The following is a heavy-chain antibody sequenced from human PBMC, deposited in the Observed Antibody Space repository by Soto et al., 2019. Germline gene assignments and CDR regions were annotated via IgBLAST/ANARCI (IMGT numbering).Heavy chain of an antibody. V-gene: IGHV1-3*01. J-gene: IGHJ5*02. CDR3: ARDRDTTTTVWFDP. Sequence: QVQLVQSGAEVKKPGASVKISCKPSGYTFIDYGIHWLRQAPGQSLEWMGWIHAGNGHTRYSEKLQGRVTITRDTSASTAYMELSRLTSEETAVYYCARDRDTTTTVWFDPWGQGTLVTVSS. CDR1: GYTFIDYG. D-gene: IGHD4-17*01. CDR2: IHAGNGHT.